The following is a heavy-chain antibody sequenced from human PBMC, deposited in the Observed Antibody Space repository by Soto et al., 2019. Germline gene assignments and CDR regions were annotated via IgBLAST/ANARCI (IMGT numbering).Heavy chain of an antibody. CDR1: GGSISSGGYY. Sequence: QVQLQESGPGLVKPSQTLSLTCTVSGGSISSGGYYWSWIRQHPGKGLEWIGYIYYSGSTYYNPSLKGRVTISVDTSKNQFSLKLSSVTAADTAVYYCARNQYYYDSCVWFDPWGQGTLVTVSS. D-gene: IGHD3-22*01. J-gene: IGHJ5*02. CDR2: IYYSGST. V-gene: IGHV4-31*03. CDR3: ARNQYYYDSCVWFDP.